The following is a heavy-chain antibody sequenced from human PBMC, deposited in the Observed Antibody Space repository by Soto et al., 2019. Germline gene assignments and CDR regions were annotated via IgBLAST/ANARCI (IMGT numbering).Heavy chain of an antibody. D-gene: IGHD3-22*01. CDR1: GGALSRSNW. J-gene: IGHJ4*02. Sequence: TSETLSPTRAVSGGALSRSNWGGWGRPPPGKGLEWSGEIYHSGSTNYNPSLKSRVTISVDKSKNQFSLKLSSVTAADTAVYYCARVRARHYDSSGYRDYWGQGTLVTVSS. CDR2: IYHSGST. CDR3: ARVRARHYDSSGYRDY. V-gene: IGHV4-4*02.